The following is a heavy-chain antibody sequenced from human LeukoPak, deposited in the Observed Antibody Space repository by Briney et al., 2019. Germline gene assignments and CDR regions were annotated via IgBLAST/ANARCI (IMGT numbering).Heavy chain of an antibody. CDR3: ARAEYSSSWYTGQKYYYYLDV. J-gene: IGHJ6*03. D-gene: IGHD6-13*01. Sequence: GGSLRLSCAASGFTFSSYGMHWVRQAPGKGLEWVAVVWYDGSNKYYADSVKGRFTISRDNSKNTLYLQMNSLTAEDTAVYYCARAEYSSSWYTGQKYYYYLDVWGKGTTVTVSS. V-gene: IGHV3-33*01. CDR1: GFTFSSYG. CDR2: VWYDGSNK.